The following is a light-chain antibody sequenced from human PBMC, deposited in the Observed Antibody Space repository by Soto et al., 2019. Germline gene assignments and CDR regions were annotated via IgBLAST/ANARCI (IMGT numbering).Light chain of an antibody. Sequence: EIVMTQSPATLSVSQGVRATLSCRASESVYSNLAWYQQKPGQAPTLLIFAASTRATGIPARFSGSGSGTDFTLTISSLQSEDFAVYYCQQYAKWPLTFGGGTKVEIK. CDR2: AAS. CDR1: ESVYSN. CDR3: QQYAKWPLT. V-gene: IGKV3-15*01. J-gene: IGKJ4*01.